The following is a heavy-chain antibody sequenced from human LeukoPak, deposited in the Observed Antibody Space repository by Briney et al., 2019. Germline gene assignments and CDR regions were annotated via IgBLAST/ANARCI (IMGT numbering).Heavy chain of an antibody. V-gene: IGHV3-53*01. CDR1: GFTVSSNS. CDR3: ARAFRITGDYYYYGMDV. D-gene: IGHD1-14*01. CDR2: IYSGGST. Sequence: GGSLRLSCAASGFTVSSNSMSWVRQAPGKGLEGVSVIYSGGSTYYADSVKGRFTISRDNSKNTLYLQMNSLRAEDTAVYYCARAFRITGDYYYYGMDVWGQGTTVTVSS. J-gene: IGHJ6*02.